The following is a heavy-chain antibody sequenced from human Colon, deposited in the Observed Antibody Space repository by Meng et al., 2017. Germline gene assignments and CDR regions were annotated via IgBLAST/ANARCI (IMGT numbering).Heavy chain of an antibody. CDR2: TSHSGST. Sequence: VQVPEAGPGRVNPSETLSLTCAVSGGSNRRSDWWSWVRQPPGKGLEWIGETSHSGSTNYSPSLKSRVTISLDKSKNQLSLKLNSVTAADTAVYYCASSDYYRSDYWGQGTLVTVSS. CDR3: ASSDYYRSDY. J-gene: IGHJ4*02. V-gene: IGHV4-4*02. CDR1: GGSNRRSDW. D-gene: IGHD3-22*01.